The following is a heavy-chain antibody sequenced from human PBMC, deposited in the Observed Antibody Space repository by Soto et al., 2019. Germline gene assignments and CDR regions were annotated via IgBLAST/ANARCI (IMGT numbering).Heavy chain of an antibody. D-gene: IGHD6-13*01. V-gene: IGHV1-2*04. CDR1: GYTFTGYY. Sequence: QVQLVQSGAEVKKPGASVKVSCKASGYTFTGYYMHWVRQAPGQGLEWMGWFNPNSGGTNYAQKFQGWVTRTSDTSISTAYMELSRLRSDDTAEYYCARGIAAASARGMDVWVQGTTVTVTS. J-gene: IGHJ6*02. CDR2: FNPNSGGT. CDR3: ARGIAAASARGMDV.